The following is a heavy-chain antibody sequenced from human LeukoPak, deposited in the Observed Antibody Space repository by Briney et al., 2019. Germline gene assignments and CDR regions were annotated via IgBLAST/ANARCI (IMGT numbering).Heavy chain of an antibody. CDR2: ISGSGGST. CDR1: GFTFSSYA. CDR3: AKDRGGSSQLGDAFDV. D-gene: IGHD2-15*01. J-gene: IGHJ3*01. V-gene: IGHV3-23*01. Sequence: GGSLRLSCAASGFTFSSYAMSWVRQAPGKGLEWVSAISGSGGSTYYADSVKGRFTISRDNAKNSLYLQMNSLRAEDTALYYCAKDRGGSSQLGDAFDVWGQGTMVSVSS.